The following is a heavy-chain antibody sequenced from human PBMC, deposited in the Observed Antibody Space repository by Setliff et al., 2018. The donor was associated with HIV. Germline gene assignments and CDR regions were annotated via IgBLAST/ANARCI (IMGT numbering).Heavy chain of an antibody. D-gene: IGHD3-3*01. Sequence: KVSCKASRSTFNSHTINWVRQAPGQGLDWMERIIPILGVANYAQRFQGKVTITADKSTSTAYMELTSLRFDDTAMYYCVRGVQSPPHYSYYYMDVWGEGTMVTVSS. J-gene: IGHJ6*03. CDR2: IIPILGVA. CDR1: RSTFNSHT. CDR3: VRGVQSPPHYSYYYMDV. V-gene: IGHV1-69*02.